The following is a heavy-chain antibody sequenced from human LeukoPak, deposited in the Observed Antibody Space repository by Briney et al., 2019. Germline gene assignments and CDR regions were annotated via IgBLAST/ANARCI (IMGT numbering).Heavy chain of an antibody. D-gene: IGHD5-12*01. Sequence: GGSLRLSCAASGFTFSSYAMSWVRQAPGKGLEWVSYISSSSSTIYYADSVKGRFTISRDNAKNSLYLQVNSLRDEDAAVYHCARDRGWLRFEFDYWGQGTLATVSS. CDR3: ARDRGWLRFEFDY. CDR2: ISSSSSTI. V-gene: IGHV3-48*02. J-gene: IGHJ4*02. CDR1: GFTFSSYA.